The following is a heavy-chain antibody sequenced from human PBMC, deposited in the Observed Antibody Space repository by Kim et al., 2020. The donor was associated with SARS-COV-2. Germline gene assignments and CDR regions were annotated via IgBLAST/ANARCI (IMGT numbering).Heavy chain of an antibody. CDR2: ISNSGITK. CDR3: AREGSAVASGSIFDY. CDR1: GFFFSNYY. Sequence: GGSLRLSCAASGFFFSNYYMSWIRQAPGKGLEWVAYISNSGITKHYADSVKGRFTISRDNAKNSLYLQMNSLRAEDTALYYCAREGSAVASGSIFDYWG. J-gene: IGHJ4*01. D-gene: IGHD3-22*01. V-gene: IGHV3-11*04.